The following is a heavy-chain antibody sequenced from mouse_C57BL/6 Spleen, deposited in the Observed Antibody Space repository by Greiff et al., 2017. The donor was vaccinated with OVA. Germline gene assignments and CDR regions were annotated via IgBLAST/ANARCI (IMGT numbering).Heavy chain of an antibody. CDR3: EMGDDGYYYWDD. Sequence: VQLQQPGAELVKPGASVKVSCKASGYTFTSYWMHWVKQRPGQGLEWIGRIHPSDSDTNYNQKFKGKATLTVDKSSSTAYMQIRRLTDEDSAVYDCEMGDDGYYYWDDWGKGTTLTVSS. CDR2: IHPSDSDT. J-gene: IGHJ2*01. CDR1: GYTFTSYW. D-gene: IGHD2-3*01. V-gene: IGHV1-74*01.